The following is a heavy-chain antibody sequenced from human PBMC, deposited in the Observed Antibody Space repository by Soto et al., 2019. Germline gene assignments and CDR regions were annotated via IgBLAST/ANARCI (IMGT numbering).Heavy chain of an antibody. CDR2: ISSESTKI. Sequence: EVQLVESGGGLVKPGGSLRLSCAASGFTFSNYSMTWVRQAPGKDLEWVSAISSESTKISYADSVKGRFPISRDNAHSSVFLLMRSLRAEDTAVYYCAKVWDQWLLEIDYWGQGSLVTVAS. CDR3: AKVWDQWLLEIDY. J-gene: IGHJ4*02. CDR1: GFTFSNYS. V-gene: IGHV3-21*01. D-gene: IGHD6-19*01.